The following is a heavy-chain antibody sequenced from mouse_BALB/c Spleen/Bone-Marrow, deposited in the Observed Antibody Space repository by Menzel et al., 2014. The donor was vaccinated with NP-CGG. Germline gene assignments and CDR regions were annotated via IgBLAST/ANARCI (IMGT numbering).Heavy chain of an antibody. CDR3: ARGVVYYYAMDY. CDR2: IDPSDSYS. V-gene: IGHV1-69*02. J-gene: IGHJ4*01. CDR1: GYTFTNYW. Sequence: QVQLQQSGAELVKPGASVRLSCKASGYTFTNYWMHWVKQGPGQGLEWIGEIDPSDSYSNYNQNFKGKATLTVDKSSSTAYMQLTSLTSEDSAVYYCARGVVYYYAMDYWGQGTSVTVSS.